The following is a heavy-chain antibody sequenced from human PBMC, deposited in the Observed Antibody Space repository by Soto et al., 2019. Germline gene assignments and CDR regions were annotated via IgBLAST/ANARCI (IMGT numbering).Heavy chain of an antibody. CDR1: GFTFSNYA. V-gene: IGHV3-23*01. D-gene: IGHD6-19*01. Sequence: GGSLRLSCAASGFTFSNYAMTWVRQAAGKGLEWVSSISGPGGSTYYADSVQGRFTVSRDNSKNTLFLQMNSLRAEDTALYYCARDERIAVAGTDTWGQGILVTVSS. CDR3: ARDERIAVAGTDT. J-gene: IGHJ5*02. CDR2: ISGPGGST.